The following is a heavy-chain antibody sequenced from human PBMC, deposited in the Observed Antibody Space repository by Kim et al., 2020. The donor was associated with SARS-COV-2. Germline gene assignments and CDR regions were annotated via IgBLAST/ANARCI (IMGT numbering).Heavy chain of an antibody. J-gene: IGHJ5*02. D-gene: IGHD6-25*01. CDR1: GYTFTSYA. CDR2: INAGNGNT. Sequence: ASVKVSCKASGYTFTSYAMHWVRQAPGQRLEWMGWINAGNGNTKYSQKFQGRVTITRDTSASTAYMELSSLRSEDTAVYYCARRGSGNNWFDPWGQGTLVTVSS. V-gene: IGHV1-3*01. CDR3: ARRGSGNNWFDP.